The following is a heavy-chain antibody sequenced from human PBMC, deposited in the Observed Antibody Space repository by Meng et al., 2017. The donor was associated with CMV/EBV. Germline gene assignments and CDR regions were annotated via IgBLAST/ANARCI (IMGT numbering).Heavy chain of an antibody. CDR2: MNPNSGNT. CDR3: GRGRRKAGIVVVPAAHNWFDP. CDR1: GYTFTSYD. V-gene: IGHV1-8*03. Sequence: ASVKVSCKASGYTFTSYDINWVRQATGQGLEWMGWMNPNSGNTGYAQKFQGRVTITRNTSISTAYMELSSLRSEDTAVYYCGRGRRKAGIVVVPAAHNWFDPWGPETLVTVSS. J-gene: IGHJ5*02. D-gene: IGHD2-2*01.